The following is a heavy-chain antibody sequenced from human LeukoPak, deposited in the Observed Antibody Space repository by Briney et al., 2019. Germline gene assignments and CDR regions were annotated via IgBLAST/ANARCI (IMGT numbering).Heavy chain of an antibody. CDR1: GFTFSHYW. CDR2: INQDGSHK. J-gene: IGHJ5*02. V-gene: IGHV3-7*01. CDR3: ASQSYARFDP. D-gene: IGHD3-16*01. Sequence: GGSLRLSCAASGFTFSHYWMSWVRKAPGKGLEWVAFINQDGSHKYSVDSVKGRFSLSRDNARNSMFLQMNSLRVEDTAVYYCASQSYARFDPWGQGTLVTVSS.